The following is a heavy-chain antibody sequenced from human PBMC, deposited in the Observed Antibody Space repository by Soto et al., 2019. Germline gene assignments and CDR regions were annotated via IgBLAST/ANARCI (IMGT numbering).Heavy chain of an antibody. Sequence: LRLSCAAPGFTFSSYELNWVRQAPGKGLEWVSYISSSGSTIYYADSVKGRFTISRDNAKNSLYLQMNSLRAEDTAVYYCARGAYGGPPAGYWGQGTLVTASS. CDR2: ISSSGSTI. CDR3: ARGAYGGPPAGY. D-gene: IGHD4-17*01. CDR1: GFTFSSYE. V-gene: IGHV3-48*03. J-gene: IGHJ4*02.